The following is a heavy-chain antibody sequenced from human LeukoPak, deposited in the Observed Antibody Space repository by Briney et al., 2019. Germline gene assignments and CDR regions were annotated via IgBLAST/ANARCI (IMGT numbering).Heavy chain of an antibody. D-gene: IGHD1-14*01. J-gene: IGHJ4*02. V-gene: IGHV3-7*01. CDR2: IKQDEREK. Sequence: GGCLRLSCAASGFTFSSNWMSWGRQAPGKGLEWVVNIKQDEREKSYVDSVKGRFTISRNNAKSSLYLQMNSLRAEDTAVYYCARSPDGFDYWGQGTLVTVSS. CDR3: ARSPDGFDY. CDR1: GFTFSSNW.